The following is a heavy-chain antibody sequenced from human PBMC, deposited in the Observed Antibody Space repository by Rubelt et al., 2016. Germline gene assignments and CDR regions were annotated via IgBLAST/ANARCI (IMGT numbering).Heavy chain of an antibody. Sequence: QLQLQESGPGLVKPSETLSLTCTVSGGSISSYYWSWIRQPAGKGLEWIGRIYTSGSTNYNPSLKSRVTISVDTSKNQFSLKLSSGAAADTAVYYCARGRGFWSGYPYFDYWGQGTLVTVSS. V-gene: IGHV4-4*07. CDR3: ARGRGFWSGYPYFDY. J-gene: IGHJ4*02. D-gene: IGHD3-3*01. CDR1: GGSISSYY. CDR2: IYTSGST.